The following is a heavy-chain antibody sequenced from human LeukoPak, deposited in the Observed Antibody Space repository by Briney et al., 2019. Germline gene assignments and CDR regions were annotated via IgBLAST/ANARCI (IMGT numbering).Heavy chain of an antibody. Sequence: SETLSLTCAVYGGSFSGSYWSCIRQPPGKGMEWIGEINHSATTTNNPSLKSRVTISVATSKNQFSLKLSSVTAADTAVYYCARDGLVGATKLDYWGQGTLVTVSS. CDR1: GGSFSGSY. CDR3: ARDGLVGATKLDY. CDR2: INHSATT. V-gene: IGHV4-34*01. J-gene: IGHJ4*02. D-gene: IGHD1-26*01.